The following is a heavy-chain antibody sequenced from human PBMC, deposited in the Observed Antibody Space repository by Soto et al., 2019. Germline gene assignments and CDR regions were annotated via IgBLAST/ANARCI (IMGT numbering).Heavy chain of an antibody. Sequence: QVQLQESGPGLVTPSATLSLTCAVSGGSISGYYWSWIRQPPGKGLEWVAYVSYDGSATYNPSLKSRLTMSVDTSNNQFSLRLKSVGDADTAVYYCAREGGMRWLPSAFDVWGPGTSVTVSS. J-gene: IGHJ3*01. CDR2: VSYDGSA. V-gene: IGHV4-59*01. D-gene: IGHD5-12*01. CDR3: AREGGMRWLPSAFDV. CDR1: GGSISGYY.